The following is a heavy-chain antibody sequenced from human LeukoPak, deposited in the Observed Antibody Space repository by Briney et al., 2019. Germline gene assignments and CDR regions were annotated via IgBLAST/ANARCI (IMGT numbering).Heavy chain of an antibody. V-gene: IGHV1-18*01. D-gene: IGHD2-15*01. Sequence: ASVKVSCKASGYTFTNYGVSWLRQAPGQGLEWMGWTSAYNGNTNYVQKLQGRVTMTTDTSTSTAYMELRSLRSDDTAVYYCARAGYCSGGCCYPYYYYYYMDVWGKGTTVTVSS. CDR1: GYTFTNYG. CDR2: TSAYNGNT. CDR3: ARAGYCSGGCCYPYYYYYYMDV. J-gene: IGHJ6*03.